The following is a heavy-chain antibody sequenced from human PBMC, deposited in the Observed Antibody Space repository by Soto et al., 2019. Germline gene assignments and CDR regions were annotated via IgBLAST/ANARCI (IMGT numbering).Heavy chain of an antibody. CDR1: GGTFSSYA. V-gene: IGHV1-69*13. CDR2: IIPIFGTA. CDR3: ARDIAPDFRGVYGMDV. J-gene: IGHJ6*02. Sequence: ASVKVSCKASGGTFSSYAISWVRQAPGQGLEWMGGIIPIFGTANYAQKFQGRVTITADESTGTAYMELSSLRSEDTAVYYCARDIAPDFRGVYGMDVWGQGTTVTVSS. D-gene: IGHD3-16*01.